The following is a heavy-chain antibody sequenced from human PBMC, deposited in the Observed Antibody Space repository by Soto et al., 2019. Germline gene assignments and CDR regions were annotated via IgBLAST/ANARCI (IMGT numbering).Heavy chain of an antibody. CDR2: IYYSGST. V-gene: IGHV4-59*01. D-gene: IGHD2-8*01. Sequence: SETLSLTCTVSGGSISSYYWSWIRQPPGKGLEWIGYIYYSGSTNYNPSLKSRVTISVDTSKNQFSLKLSSVTAADTAVYYCARERRGERPGYCTNGVCYTGYYYYYMDVWGKGTTVTVSS. CDR3: ARERRGERPGYCTNGVCYTGYYYYYMDV. J-gene: IGHJ6*03. CDR1: GGSISSYY.